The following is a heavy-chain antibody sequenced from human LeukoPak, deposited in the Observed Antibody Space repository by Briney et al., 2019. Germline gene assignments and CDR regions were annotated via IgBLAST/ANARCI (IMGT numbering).Heavy chain of an antibody. J-gene: IGHJ4*02. CDR2: IYYSGST. V-gene: IGHV4-30-4*08. D-gene: IGHD3-3*01. CDR3: ARDLGHDFWSGYYY. CDR1: GGSITSDDYY. Sequence: SETLSLTCALSGGSITSDDYYWSWIRQPPGKGLEWIGYIYYSGSTYYNPSLKSRVTISVDTSKNQFSLKLSSVTAADTAVYYCARDLGHDFWSGYYYWGQGTLVTVSS.